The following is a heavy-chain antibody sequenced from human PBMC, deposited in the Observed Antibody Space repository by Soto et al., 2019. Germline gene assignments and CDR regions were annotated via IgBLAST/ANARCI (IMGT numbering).Heavy chain of an antibody. Sequence: QVQLVESGGGVVQPGRSLRLSCAASGFTFSSYAMHWVRQAPGKGLEWVAVISYDGSNKYYADSVKGRFTISRDNSKNTLHLQTNRLRAEDTAVYYCARDTTSSGWLWIAGASYDYWGQGTLVTVSS. CDR2: ISYDGSNK. CDR1: GFTFSSYA. V-gene: IGHV3-30-3*01. D-gene: IGHD6-19*01. J-gene: IGHJ4*02. CDR3: ARDTTSSGWLWIAGASYDY.